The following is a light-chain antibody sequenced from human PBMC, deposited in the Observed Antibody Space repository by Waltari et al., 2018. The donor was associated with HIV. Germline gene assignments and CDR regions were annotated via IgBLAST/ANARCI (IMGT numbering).Light chain of an antibody. CDR3: QQTYRTPLYT. Sequence: DIQMTQSPSSLSASVGDRVTITCRTSHSINRYLNWYQQKPVKAPKLLIYAASSLQTGAPSRFSGSGSGTDFTLTISSVQPEDFATYYCQQTYRTPLYTFGQGTKLAVK. V-gene: IGKV1-39*01. CDR1: HSINRY. CDR2: AAS. J-gene: IGKJ2*01.